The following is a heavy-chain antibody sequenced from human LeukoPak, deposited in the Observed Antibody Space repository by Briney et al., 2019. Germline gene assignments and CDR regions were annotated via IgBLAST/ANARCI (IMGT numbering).Heavy chain of an antibody. J-gene: IGHJ4*02. CDR2: IYPGDSDT. Sequence: GESLKISCKGSGYSFTSYWIGWVRQMPGKGLGWMGIIYPGDSDTRYSPSFQGQVTISADKSISTAYLQWSSLKASDTAMYYCARQTNYYDSSGYYYRWGQGTLVTVSS. V-gene: IGHV5-51*01. CDR1: GYSFTSYW. CDR3: ARQTNYYDSSGYYYR. D-gene: IGHD3-22*01.